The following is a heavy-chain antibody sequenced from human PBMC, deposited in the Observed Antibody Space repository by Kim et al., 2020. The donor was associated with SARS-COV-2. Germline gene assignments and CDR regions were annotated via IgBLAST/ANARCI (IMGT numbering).Heavy chain of an antibody. CDR3: ARAVDDFWSGSPRHNWFDP. CDR1: GGSISSYY. D-gene: IGHD3-3*01. J-gene: IGHJ5*02. V-gene: IGHV4-59*13. Sequence: SETLSLTCTVSGGSISSYYWSWIRQPPGKGLEWIGYIYYSGSTNYNPSLKSRVTISVDTSKNQFSLKLSSVTAADTAVYYCARAVDDFWSGSPRHNWFDPWGQGTLVTVSS. CDR2: IYYSGST.